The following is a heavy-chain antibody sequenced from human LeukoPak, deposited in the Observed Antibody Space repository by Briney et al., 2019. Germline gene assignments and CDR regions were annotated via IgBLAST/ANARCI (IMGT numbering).Heavy chain of an antibody. J-gene: IGHJ4*02. CDR2: IYYSGRT. CDR3: ARARGGGQPLAGFHFEY. Sequence: SETLSLTCTVSDVSISTGGHYWTWIRQHPGRGLEWMGYIYYSGRTYYNPSLKSRLTISVDTSKNQFSLKLSSVTAADTAVYYCARARGGGQPLAGFHFEYWGQGTQVTVSS. V-gene: IGHV4-31*03. CDR1: DVSISTGGHY. D-gene: IGHD3-16*01.